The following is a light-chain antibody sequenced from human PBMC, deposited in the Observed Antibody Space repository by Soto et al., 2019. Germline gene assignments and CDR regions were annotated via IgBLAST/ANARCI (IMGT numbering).Light chain of an antibody. V-gene: IGKV1-8*01. Sequence: AIRMTQSPSSLSASTGDRVTITCRASQGISSYLAWYQQKPGKAPKLLIYAASTLQSGVPSRFRGSGSGTLFTRTLSCLQSEDFATYYCQQYYSYPRTFGQGTKVEIK. CDR3: QQYYSYPRT. CDR2: AAS. J-gene: IGKJ1*01. CDR1: QGISSY.